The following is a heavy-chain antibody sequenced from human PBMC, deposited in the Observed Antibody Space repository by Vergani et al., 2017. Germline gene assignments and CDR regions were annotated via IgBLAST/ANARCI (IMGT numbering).Heavy chain of an antibody. V-gene: IGHV1-46*01. CDR2: INPSGGST. CDR1: GYTFTSYY. CDR3: ARDRSGKNWFDP. D-gene: IGHD1-26*01. Sequence: QVQLVQSGAEVKKPGASVKVSCKASGYTFTSYYMHWVRQAPGQGLEWMGIINPSGGSTSYAQKFQGRVTMTRDTSTSTVYMEVSSLRSEDTAVYYCARDRSGKNWFDPWGQGTLVTVSS. J-gene: IGHJ5*02.